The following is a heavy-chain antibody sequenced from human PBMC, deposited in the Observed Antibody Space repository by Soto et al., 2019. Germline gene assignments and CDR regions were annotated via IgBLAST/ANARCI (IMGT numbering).Heavy chain of an antibody. CDR2: IYHSGST. Sequence: QVQLQESGPGLVKSSGTLSLTCAVSGGSISSSNWWSWVRQPPGKGLEWIGEIYHSGSTNYNPSLKSRVTISVDKSKNQFSLKLSSVTAADTAVYYCARKGGVTIFGVVIYYYYGMDVWGQGTTVTVSS. D-gene: IGHD3-3*01. V-gene: IGHV4-4*02. CDR1: GGSISSSNW. J-gene: IGHJ6*02. CDR3: ARKGGVTIFGVVIYYYYGMDV.